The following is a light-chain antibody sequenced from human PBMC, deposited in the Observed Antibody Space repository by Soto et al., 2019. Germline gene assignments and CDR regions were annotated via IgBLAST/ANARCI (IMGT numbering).Light chain of an antibody. CDR3: QQYGRSPYT. Sequence: EIVLTQSPGTLSLSPGERATLSCRASQSVRSSYLAWYQQKPGQAPRLLIYGASSRATGIPDRFSGSGSGTDFSLTINRLEPEDFAVYYCQQYGRSPYTFGQGTKLEIK. CDR2: GAS. J-gene: IGKJ2*01. V-gene: IGKV3-20*01. CDR1: QSVRSSY.